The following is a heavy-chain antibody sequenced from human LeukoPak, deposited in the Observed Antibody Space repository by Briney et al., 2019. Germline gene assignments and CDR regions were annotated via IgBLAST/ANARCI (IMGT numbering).Heavy chain of an antibody. Sequence: GGSLRLSCVVSGVNFRNHWMSWVRQAPGKGLEWVANTQEDGNEIYYVDSVKGRFTISRDNAKNSLYLQMNSLRAEDTAVYYCARDARVVLDYWGQGTLVTVSS. CDR3: ARDARVVLDY. D-gene: IGHD2-15*01. CDR1: GVNFRNHW. CDR2: TQEDGNEI. J-gene: IGHJ4*02. V-gene: IGHV3-7*01.